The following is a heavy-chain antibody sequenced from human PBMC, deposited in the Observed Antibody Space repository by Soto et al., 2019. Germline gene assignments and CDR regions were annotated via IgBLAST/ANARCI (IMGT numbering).Heavy chain of an antibody. J-gene: IGHJ6*02. CDR2: IIPILGIA. V-gene: IGHV1-69*08. CDR3: ARDPDTAMVPNYYGMDV. CDR1: GGTFSSYT. D-gene: IGHD5-18*01. Sequence: QVQLVQSGAEVKKPGYSVKVSCKASGGTFSSYTISWVRQAPGQGLEWMGRIIPILGIANYAQKFQGRVTITADKSTSTAYMELSSRRSEDTAVYYGARDPDTAMVPNYYGMDVWGQGTTVTVSS.